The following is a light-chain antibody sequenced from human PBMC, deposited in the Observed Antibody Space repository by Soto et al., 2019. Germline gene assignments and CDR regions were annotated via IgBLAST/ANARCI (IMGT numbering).Light chain of an antibody. Sequence: SYELTQPPSVSVAPGKTARITCGGNNIGSKSVHWYQQKPGQAPVLVIYYDSDRASGIPERFSGSNSGNTATLTISRVEAREEADYLCQGWGRRSDSHVGFGGGTKLTVL. J-gene: IGLJ2*01. V-gene: IGLV3-21*04. CDR3: QGWGRRSDSHVG. CDR1: NIGSKS. CDR2: YDS.